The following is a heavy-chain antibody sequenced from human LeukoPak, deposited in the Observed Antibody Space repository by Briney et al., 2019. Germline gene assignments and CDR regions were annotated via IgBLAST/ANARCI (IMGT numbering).Heavy chain of an antibody. D-gene: IGHD6-19*01. CDR3: ATKQWLAPPPDS. J-gene: IGHJ4*02. Sequence: GGSLRLSCAASGFTFSKYWMLWVRHAPGKGLESVSRINTDGTVTTYADSVKGRFTVSGDNADHTMFLQMNSVRDEDTAVYYCATKQWLAPPPDSWGQGTPVTVSS. CDR1: GFTFSKYW. V-gene: IGHV3-74*01. CDR2: INTDGTVT.